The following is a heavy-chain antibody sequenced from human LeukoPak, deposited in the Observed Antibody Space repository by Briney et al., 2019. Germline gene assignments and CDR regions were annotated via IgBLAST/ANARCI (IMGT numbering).Heavy chain of an antibody. D-gene: IGHD6-13*01. V-gene: IGHV4-39*07. CDR1: GGSISSYY. J-gene: IGHJ4*02. CDR3: ARAGYRSLVRDY. CDR2: IYYSGST. Sequence: SETLSLTCTVSGGSISSYYWGWIRQPPGRGLEWIGSIYYSGSTYYNPSLKSRVTISVHTSKNQFSLKLSSVTAADTAVYYCARAGYRSLVRDYWGQGTLVTVSS.